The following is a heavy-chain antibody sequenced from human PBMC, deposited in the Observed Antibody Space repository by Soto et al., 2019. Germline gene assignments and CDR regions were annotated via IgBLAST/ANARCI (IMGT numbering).Heavy chain of an antibody. J-gene: IGHJ4*02. D-gene: IGHD1-7*01. Sequence: QIQLVQSGAEVKKPGASVKVSCKASGYTFTSSGFNWVRQAPGQGLEWMGWISANSGNTNYAQNLQGRVTMTTDTSTSTAYMELRSLTSDDTAVYYCARAGASDWNYVSSSSWGQGPLVTVSS. CDR1: GYTFTSSG. CDR2: ISANSGNT. V-gene: IGHV1-18*04. CDR3: ARAGASDWNYVSSSS.